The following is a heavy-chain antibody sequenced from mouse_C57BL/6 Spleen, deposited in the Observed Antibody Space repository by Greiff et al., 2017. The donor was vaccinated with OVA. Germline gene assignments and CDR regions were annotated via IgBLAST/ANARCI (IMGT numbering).Heavy chain of an antibody. CDR1: GYTFTSYW. V-gene: IGHV1-50*01. CDR2: IDPSDSYT. Sequence: QVQLQQPGAELVKPGASVKLSCKASGYTFTSYWMQWVKQRPGQGLEWIGEIDPSDSYTNYNQKFKGKATLTVDTSSSAAYMQLSSLTSEDSAVYYCARVWLREGFDYWGQGTTLTVSS. J-gene: IGHJ2*01. CDR3: ARVWLREGFDY. D-gene: IGHD2-2*01.